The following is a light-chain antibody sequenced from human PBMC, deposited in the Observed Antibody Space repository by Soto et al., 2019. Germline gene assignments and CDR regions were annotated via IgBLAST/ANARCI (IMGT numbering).Light chain of an antibody. CDR3: HQYGTSPDT. V-gene: IGKV3-20*01. J-gene: IGKJ2*01. CDR2: GAS. Sequence: EIVLTQSPGTLSLSPGERATLSCRASQSVRSSYLAWYQQRPDQPPRLLIFGASSRATGIPDRFSGSGSGTDFTLTITRLEPEDFALYYCHQYGTSPDTFGQGTKLEIK. CDR1: QSVRSSY.